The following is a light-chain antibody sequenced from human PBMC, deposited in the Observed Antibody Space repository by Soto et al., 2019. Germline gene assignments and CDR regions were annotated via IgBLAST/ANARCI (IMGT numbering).Light chain of an antibody. CDR3: QKYNSAPLT. CDR1: QSISSY. V-gene: IGKV1-39*01. Sequence: DIQMTQSPSSLSASVGDRVTITCRASQSISSYLNWYQQKPGKAPKLLIYAASSLQSGVPSRLSGSGSGTDFTLTISSLQPEDVATYYCQKYNSAPLTFGGGTKVDMK. J-gene: IGKJ4*01. CDR2: AAS.